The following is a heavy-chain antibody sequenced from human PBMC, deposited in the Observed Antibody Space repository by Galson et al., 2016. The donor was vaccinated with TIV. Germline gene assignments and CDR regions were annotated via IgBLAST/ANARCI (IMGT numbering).Heavy chain of an antibody. CDR1: GGTFSSYA. CDR3: ARAPGYYDSSAYYSA. J-gene: IGHJ4*02. CDR2: IIGMFGTT. Sequence: SVKVSCKASGGTFSSYAFSWVRQAPGQGLEWMGRIIGMFGTTNYAKKFQGRVTITADESTSTAYMELSSLTSEDTAVYYCARAPGYYDSSAYYSAWGQGTLVTPSS. V-gene: IGHV1-69*13. D-gene: IGHD3-22*01.